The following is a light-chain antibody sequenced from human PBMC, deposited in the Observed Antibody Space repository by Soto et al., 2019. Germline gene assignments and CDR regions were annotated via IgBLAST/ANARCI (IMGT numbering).Light chain of an antibody. V-gene: IGKV3-20*01. Sequence: EIVLTQSPGTLSLAPGESATLSCRASQIVSYSHLAWYQQKPGQAPRLLIYGASRRATGIPDRFSGSGSATDFTLTISRLEPEDFAVYYCQQYHISPLTFGGGNKVAI. CDR1: QIVSYSH. CDR3: QQYHISPLT. CDR2: GAS. J-gene: IGKJ4*01.